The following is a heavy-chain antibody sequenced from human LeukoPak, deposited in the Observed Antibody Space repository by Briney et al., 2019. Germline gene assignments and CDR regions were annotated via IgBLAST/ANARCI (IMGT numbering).Heavy chain of an antibody. Sequence: GGSLRLSCAASGFTFSSYGMRWVRQAPGKGLEWVAVISYDGSNKYYADSVKGRFTISRDNSKNTLYLQMSSLRAEDTAVYYCARGVTMGRTEHAFDIWGQGTMVTVSS. CDR1: GFTFSSYG. CDR2: ISYDGSNK. V-gene: IGHV3-30*19. D-gene: IGHD4-11*01. J-gene: IGHJ3*02. CDR3: ARGVTMGRTEHAFDI.